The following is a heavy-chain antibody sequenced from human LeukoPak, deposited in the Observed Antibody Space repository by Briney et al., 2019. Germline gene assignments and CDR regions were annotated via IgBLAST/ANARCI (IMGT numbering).Heavy chain of an antibody. CDR2: IYPGDSDT. V-gene: IGHV5-51*01. Sequence: GESLKISCKGSGYSSTSYWIGWVRQMPGKGLEWMGIIYPGDSDTRYSPSFQGQVTISADKSISTAYPQWSSLKASDTAMYYCARNLGYCSSTSCYTPHFDYWGQGTLVTVSS. J-gene: IGHJ4*02. CDR1: GYSSTSYW. CDR3: ARNLGYCSSTSCYTPHFDY. D-gene: IGHD2-2*02.